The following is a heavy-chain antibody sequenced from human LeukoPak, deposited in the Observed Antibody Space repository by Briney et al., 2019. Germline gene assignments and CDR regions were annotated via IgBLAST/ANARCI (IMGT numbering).Heavy chain of an antibody. D-gene: IGHD6-19*01. J-gene: IGHJ6*02. CDR3: ARVQISGWTFYYYYGMDV. V-gene: IGHV1-8*02. CDR1: GYTFISYG. CDR2: MNPNSGNT. Sequence: ASVKVSCKASGYTFISYGINWVRQATGQGLEWMGWMNPNSGNTGYAQKFQGRVTMTRNTSISTAYMELSSLRSEDTAVYYCARVQISGWTFYYYYGMDVWGQGTTVAVSS.